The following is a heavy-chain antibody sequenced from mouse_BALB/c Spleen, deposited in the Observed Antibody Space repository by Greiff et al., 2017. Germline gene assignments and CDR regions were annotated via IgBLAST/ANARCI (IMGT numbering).Heavy chain of an antibody. CDR2: ISSGGSYT. CDR3: ARGSPYDPLYAMDY. V-gene: IGHV5-9-4*01. Sequence: DVKLVESGGGLVKPGGSLKLSCAASGFTFSSYAMSWVRQSPEKRLEWVAEISSGGSYTYYPDTVTGRFTISRDNAKNTLYLEMSSLRSEDTAMYYCARGSPYDPLYAMDYWGQGTSVTVSS. J-gene: IGHJ4*01. D-gene: IGHD2-3*01. CDR1: GFTFSSYA.